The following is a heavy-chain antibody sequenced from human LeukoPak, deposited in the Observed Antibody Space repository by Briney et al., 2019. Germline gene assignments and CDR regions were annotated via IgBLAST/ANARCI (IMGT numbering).Heavy chain of an antibody. CDR1: GFTFSSYG. Sequence: PGGSLRLSCAASGFTFSSYGMHWVRQAPGKGLEWVAVIWYGGSNKYYADSVKGRFTISRDNSKNTLYLQMSSLRAEDTAVYYCARGRSSYYVRSAFDYWGQGILITVSS. J-gene: IGHJ4*02. V-gene: IGHV3-33*08. CDR3: ARGRSSYYVRSAFDY. D-gene: IGHD4-11*01. CDR2: IWYGGSNK.